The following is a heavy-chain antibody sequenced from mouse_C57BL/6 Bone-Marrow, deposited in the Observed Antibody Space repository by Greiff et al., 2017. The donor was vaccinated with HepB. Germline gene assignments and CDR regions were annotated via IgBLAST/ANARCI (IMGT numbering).Heavy chain of an antibody. CDR1: GYTFTDYY. CDR2: INPNNGGT. V-gene: IGHV1-26*01. CDR3: APYGYYPFAY. Sequence: VQLQQSGPELVKPGASVKISCKASGYTFTDYYMNWVKQSHGKSLEWIGDINPNNGGTSYNQKFKGKATLTVDKSSSTAYMDLRSLTSEDSAVYYCAPYGYYPFAYWGQVTLVTVSA. J-gene: IGHJ3*01. D-gene: IGHD2-3*01.